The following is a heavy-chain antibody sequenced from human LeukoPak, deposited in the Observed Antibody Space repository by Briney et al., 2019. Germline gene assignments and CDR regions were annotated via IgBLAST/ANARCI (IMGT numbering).Heavy chain of an antibody. CDR2: INHSGST. J-gene: IGHJ5*02. CDR1: GGSFSGYY. V-gene: IGHV4-34*01. CDR3: ARLSYYYDSSGSPPGWFDP. Sequence: SETLSLTCAVYGGSFSGYYWSWIRQPPGKGLERIGEINHSGSTNYNPSLKSRVTISVDTSKNQFSLKLSSVTAADTAVYYCARLSYYYDSSGSPPGWFDPWGQGTLVTVSS. D-gene: IGHD3-22*01.